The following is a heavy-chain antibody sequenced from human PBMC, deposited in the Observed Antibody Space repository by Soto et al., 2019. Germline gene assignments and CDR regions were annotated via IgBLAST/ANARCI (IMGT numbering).Heavy chain of an antibody. V-gene: IGHV1-2*02. Sequence: QVQLVQSGAEVMKPGASVKVSCKASGFTFSAYYIYWVRQAPGQGLEWIGWINPNSGGTNNAQKFQGRVTMTRDTSTSTVYMELSALISDDTAVYYCARSLLDEYSSSWRSAYYGMDVWGQGTTVTVSS. CDR3: ARSLLDEYSSSWRSAYYGMDV. CDR2: INPNSGGT. J-gene: IGHJ6*02. D-gene: IGHD6-13*01. CDR1: GFTFSAYY.